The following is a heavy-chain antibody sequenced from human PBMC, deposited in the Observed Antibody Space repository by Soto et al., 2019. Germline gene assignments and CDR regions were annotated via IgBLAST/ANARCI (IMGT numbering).Heavy chain of an antibody. CDR3: AKDLDYGGKFAPDAFDI. J-gene: IGHJ3*02. Sequence: YRLLSCAISGFTFDDYAMDLVGQAPGKGLECVSRISWNSGTLGYADSVKGRFTISRDNAKNSLYLQMNSLRAEDTALYYCAKDLDYGGKFAPDAFDIWRQWTMVTVSS. V-gene: IGHV3-9*01. CDR2: ISWNSGTL. CDR1: GFTFDDYA. D-gene: IGHD4-17*01.